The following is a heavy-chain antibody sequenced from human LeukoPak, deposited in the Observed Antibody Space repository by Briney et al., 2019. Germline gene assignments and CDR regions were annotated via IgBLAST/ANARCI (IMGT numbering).Heavy chain of an antibody. CDR1: GGSISSYY. CDR3: ARGTYYYDSSGPGSYFDY. V-gene: IGHV4-4*07. D-gene: IGHD3-22*01. J-gene: IGHJ4*02. Sequence: ETLSLTCTVSGGSISSYYWSWIRQPAGKGLEWIGRIYTSGSNNYYPSLKSGVTMSVDTSKNQFSLKLSSVTAADTAVYYCARGTYYYDSSGPGSYFDYWGQGTLVTVSS. CDR2: IYTSGSN.